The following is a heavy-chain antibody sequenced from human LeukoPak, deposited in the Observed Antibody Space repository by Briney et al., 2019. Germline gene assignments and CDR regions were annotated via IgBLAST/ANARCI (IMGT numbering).Heavy chain of an antibody. CDR2: ISYDGSNK. D-gene: IGHD2-2*01. CDR3: AKDAKVLVVVPAAVDY. CDR1: GFTFSSYG. J-gene: IGHJ4*02. V-gene: IGHV3-30*18. Sequence: PGRSLGLSCAASGFTFSSYGMHWVRQAPGKGLEWVAVISYDGSNKYYADSVKGRFTISRDNSKNTLYLQMNSLRAEDTAVYYCAKDAKVLVVVPAAVDYWGQGTLVTVSS.